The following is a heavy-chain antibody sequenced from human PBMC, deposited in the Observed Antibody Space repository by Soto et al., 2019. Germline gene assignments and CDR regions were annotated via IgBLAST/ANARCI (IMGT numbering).Heavy chain of an antibody. J-gene: IGHJ4*02. CDR1: GFTLNDYY. V-gene: IGHV3-7*03. Sequence: GGSLRLSCATSGFTLNDYYISWVRQVPGKGLEWVGNIKGDGSDPHYVDSVKGRFTISRDNAESLIYLQMNHLRVEDTAMYYCARDPVTADWGQGTPVTVSS. CDR3: ARDPVTAD. CDR2: IKGDGSDP.